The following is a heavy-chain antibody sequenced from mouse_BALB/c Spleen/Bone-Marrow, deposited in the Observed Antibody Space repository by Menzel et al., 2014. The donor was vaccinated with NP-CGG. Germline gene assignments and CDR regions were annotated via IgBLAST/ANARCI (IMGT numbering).Heavy chain of an antibody. CDR3: ARRVYYDYYAMDY. CDR1: GYTFTNYN. V-gene: IGHV1S135*01. Sequence: VQLQQSGPELVKPGASVKVSCKASGYTFTNYNMYWVKQSHGKSLEWIGYIDPYSGGSRYNQNFKGKATLTVDKSSSTAYMHLNSLTSEDSAVYYCARRVYYDYYAMDYWGPGTSVTVSS. D-gene: IGHD1-1*01. J-gene: IGHJ4*01. CDR2: IDPYSGGS.